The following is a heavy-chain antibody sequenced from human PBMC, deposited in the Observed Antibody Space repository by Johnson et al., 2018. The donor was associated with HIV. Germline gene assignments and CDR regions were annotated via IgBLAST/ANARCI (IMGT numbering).Heavy chain of an antibody. D-gene: IGHD6-13*01. J-gene: IGHJ3*02. Sequence: QVQLVESGGGVVQPGGSLRLSCAASGFTFSSYGMHWVRQAPGKGLEWVAFIRYAGSNKYYVDSVKVRFTISRVNAKNALYLQMNSRSAEDTAVYYCARVRQQLVSDAFDIWGQGTMVTVSS. CDR1: GFTFSSYG. CDR3: ARVRQQLVSDAFDI. CDR2: IRYAGSNK. V-gene: IGHV3-30*02.